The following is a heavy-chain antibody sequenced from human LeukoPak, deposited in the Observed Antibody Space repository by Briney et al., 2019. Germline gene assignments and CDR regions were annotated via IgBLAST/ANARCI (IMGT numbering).Heavy chain of an antibody. V-gene: IGHV3-9*03. CDR1: GFTFDDYA. Sequence: PGGSLRLSXAASGFTFDDYAMHWVRQGPGKGLEWVSGISWNSGSIGYADSVKGRFTISRDNAKNSLYLQMNSLRAEDMAFYYCAQADSSSWYGYFQHWGQGTLVTVSS. D-gene: IGHD6-13*01. CDR2: ISWNSGSI. CDR3: AQADSSSWYGYFQH. J-gene: IGHJ1*01.